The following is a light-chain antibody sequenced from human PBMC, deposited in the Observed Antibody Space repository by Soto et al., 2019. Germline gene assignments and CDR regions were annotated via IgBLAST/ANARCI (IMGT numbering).Light chain of an antibody. CDR2: GTS. CDR3: QQWGNSPRVT. V-gene: IGKV3-20*01. J-gene: IGKJ4*01. Sequence: MVWTQSPGTLSLSPGERATLSCRASDSVSISYLAWYQQRSGQPPRLLIYGTSTRATGIPGRFSGSGSGTDFTLPISRLEHDDSAVYFCQQWGNSPRVTFGGGNQVEI. CDR1: DSVSISY.